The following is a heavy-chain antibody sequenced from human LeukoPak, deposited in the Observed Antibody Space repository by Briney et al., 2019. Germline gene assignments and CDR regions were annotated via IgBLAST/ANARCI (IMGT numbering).Heavy chain of an antibody. V-gene: IGHV1-2*02. CDR1: GGTFSSYA. Sequence: GASVKVSCKASGGTFSSYAISWVRQAPGQGPEWMGWINPVNGGSEYAQKFQGRVNMTRDTSTSTVYMELTRPTSNDTAMYFCTRDLDIVATIINVWGQGTLVTVSS. CDR2: INPVNGGS. J-gene: IGHJ4*02. CDR3: TRDLDIVATIINV. D-gene: IGHD2-21*01.